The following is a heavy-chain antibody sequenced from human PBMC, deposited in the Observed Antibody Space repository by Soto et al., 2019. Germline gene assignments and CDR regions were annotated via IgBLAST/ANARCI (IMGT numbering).Heavy chain of an antibody. CDR3: ARGLPTGYYYGMDV. V-gene: IGHV4-34*01. J-gene: IGHJ6*02. Sequence: SEILSLTCAVYGGSFSGYYWSWIRQPPGKGLEWIGEINHSGSTNYNPSLKSRVTISVDTSKNQFSLKLSSVTAADTAVYYCARGLPTGYYYGMDVWGQGTTVTVSS. D-gene: IGHD4-17*01. CDR1: GGSFSGYY. CDR2: INHSGST.